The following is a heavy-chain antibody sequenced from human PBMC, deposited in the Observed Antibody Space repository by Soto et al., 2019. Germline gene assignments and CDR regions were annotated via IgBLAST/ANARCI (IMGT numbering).Heavy chain of an antibody. V-gene: IGHV3-53*01. CDR1: GFTVSSNY. Sequence: GWSLRLSCAASGFTVSSNYMSWVRQAPGKGLEWVSVIYSGGSTYYADSVKGRFTISRDNSKNTLYLQMNSLRAEDTAVYYCARDRQAPNCSGGSCYDYYYGMDVWGQGTTVTVSS. CDR2: IYSGGST. J-gene: IGHJ6*02. D-gene: IGHD2-15*01. CDR3: ARDRQAPNCSGGSCYDYYYGMDV.